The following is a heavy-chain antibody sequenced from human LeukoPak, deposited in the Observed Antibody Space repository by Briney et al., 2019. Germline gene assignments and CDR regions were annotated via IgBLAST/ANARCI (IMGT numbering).Heavy chain of an antibody. CDR2: FIPVLGTA. J-gene: IGHJ3*02. V-gene: IGHV1-69*10. Sequence: GASVKVSCKASGGTFSDYALNWVRQAPGQGLEWMGVFIPVLGTANSTQNFQDRVSITADISTHTVYMELSSLKSEDTAVYYCARGGSYLSAFDIWGQGTMVTVSS. CDR3: ARGGSYLSAFDI. CDR1: GGTFSDYA. D-gene: IGHD1-26*01.